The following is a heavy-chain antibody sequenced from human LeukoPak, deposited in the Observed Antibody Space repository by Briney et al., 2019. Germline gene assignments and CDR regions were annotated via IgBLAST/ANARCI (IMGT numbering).Heavy chain of an antibody. CDR1: GYTFTNYG. D-gene: IGHD4-17*01. V-gene: IGHV1-18*01. Sequence: ASVKVSCKASGYTFTNYGISWVRQAPGQGLEWMGWINPYNGNTKYVQKLQGRVTMTTDTSTSTAYMELRSLRSDDTAVYYCARVGTVTTWTYYYYYMDVWGKGTTVTVSS. J-gene: IGHJ6*03. CDR2: INPYNGNT. CDR3: ARVGTVTTWTYYYYYMDV.